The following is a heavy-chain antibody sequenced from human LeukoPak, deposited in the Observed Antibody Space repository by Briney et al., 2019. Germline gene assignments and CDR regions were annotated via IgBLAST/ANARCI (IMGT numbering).Heavy chain of an antibody. J-gene: IGHJ4*02. V-gene: IGHV1-18*01. CDR2: ISDYNGNT. CDR3: ARAHLSSGYSPNDC. Sequence: GASVSVSCTASGYTFTSYGISWVRQAPGQGLEWMGWISDYNGNTNYAQKLQGRVTMTTDTSTSTAYMELRSLRSDDTAVYYCARAHLSSGYSPNDCWGQGTLVTVSS. CDR1: GYTFTSYG. D-gene: IGHD3-22*01.